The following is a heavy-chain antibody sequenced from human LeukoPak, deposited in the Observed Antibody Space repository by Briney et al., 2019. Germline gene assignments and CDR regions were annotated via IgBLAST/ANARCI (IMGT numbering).Heavy chain of an antibody. Sequence: SVKVSFKASGGTFSSYAISWVRQAPGQGLEWMGRIIPILGIANYAQKFQGRVTITADKSTSTAYMELSSLRSEDTAVYYYARVDKDAFDIWGQGTMVTVSS. CDR1: GGTFSSYA. CDR2: IIPILGIA. V-gene: IGHV1-69*04. J-gene: IGHJ3*02. CDR3: ARVDKDAFDI. D-gene: IGHD2-2*03.